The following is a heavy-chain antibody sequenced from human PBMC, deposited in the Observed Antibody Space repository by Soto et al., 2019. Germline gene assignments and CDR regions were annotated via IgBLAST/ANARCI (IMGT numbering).Heavy chain of an antibody. J-gene: IGHJ4*02. V-gene: IGHV3-48*03. Sequence: QSGGSLRLSCAASGFTFSAYEMHWVRQAPGQGLEWVSYISKSGGTTYYADSVKGRFTISRDDAKNSVYLQMSSLRPEDMAVYKCAREGHYYFDYWGQGALVTVSS. CDR3: AREGHYYFDY. CDR1: GFTFSAYE. CDR2: ISKSGGTT.